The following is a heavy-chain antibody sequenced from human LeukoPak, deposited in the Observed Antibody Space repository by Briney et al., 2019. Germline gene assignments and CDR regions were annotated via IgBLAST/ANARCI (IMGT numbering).Heavy chain of an antibody. CDR3: AIAYGSGSWYFDY. CDR1: GYTFTSYA. D-gene: IGHD3-10*01. J-gene: IGHJ4*02. V-gene: IGHV1-3*01. Sequence: ASVKVSCKASGYTFTSYAIHWVRQAPGQRLEWMGWINAGNGNTKYSQKFQGRVTITRDTSASTAYMELSSLRSEDTVVYYCAIAYGSGSWYFDYWGQGTLVTVSS. CDR2: INAGNGNT.